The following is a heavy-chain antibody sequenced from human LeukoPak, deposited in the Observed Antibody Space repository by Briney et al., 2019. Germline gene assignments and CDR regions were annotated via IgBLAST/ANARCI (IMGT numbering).Heavy chain of an antibody. D-gene: IGHD3-3*01. CDR2: ISVYNGNT. Sequence: ASVKVSCKASGYIFTNYGISWVRQAPGQGLEWMGWISVYNGNTNSAQNLQGRVTMTTDTYTSIVYMELRNLRSDDTAVYFCARVRCYDFWSGYCNWFDPWGQGTLVTVSS. CDR3: ARVRCYDFWSGYCNWFDP. V-gene: IGHV1-18*01. J-gene: IGHJ5*02. CDR1: GYIFTNYG.